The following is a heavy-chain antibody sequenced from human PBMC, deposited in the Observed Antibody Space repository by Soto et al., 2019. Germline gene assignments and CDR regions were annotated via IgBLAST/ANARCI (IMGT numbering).Heavy chain of an antibody. CDR2: FSRVNYV. V-gene: IGHV3-21*01. J-gene: IGHJ3*01. D-gene: IGHD3-10*01. Sequence: GWSLSLSCACSGFTFITYSMKWVRQAPGKGLEWVSSFSRVNYVYYADSVKGRFTISRDNAKNSLYLQMNSLRAEDTAVYYCATRVGADDAFEFWGQGTMVTV. CDR1: GFTFITYS. CDR3: ATRVGADDAFEF.